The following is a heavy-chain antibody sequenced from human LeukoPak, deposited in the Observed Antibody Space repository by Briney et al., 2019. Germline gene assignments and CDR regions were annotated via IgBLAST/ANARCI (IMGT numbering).Heavy chain of an antibody. CDR2: IGWDSGII. CDR3: VKDQTTVSLSGWFDP. Sequence: GRSLRLSCAASGFIFDDYAMHWVRQAPGKGLEWVSGIGWDSGIIGYADSVKGRFTIGRDNAKNSLYLQMDSLRPEDTALYYCVKDQTTVSLSGWFDPWGQGTLVTVSS. D-gene: IGHD4-17*01. CDR1: GFIFDDYA. J-gene: IGHJ5*02. V-gene: IGHV3-9*01.